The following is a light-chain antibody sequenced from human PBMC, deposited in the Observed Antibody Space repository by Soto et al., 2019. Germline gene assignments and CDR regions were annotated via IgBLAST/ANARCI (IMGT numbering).Light chain of an antibody. Sequence: QSVLTQPPSVSGAPGQRVTISCTGSSSNIGAGYGAHWYQQLPGTAPKLLVYGNSNRPSGVPDRFSGSKSATSASLAITGLQAEDEAEYYCQSYDSSLSGYVFGTGTQLTVL. CDR2: GNS. J-gene: IGLJ1*01. CDR1: SSNIGAGYG. V-gene: IGLV1-40*01. CDR3: QSYDSSLSGYV.